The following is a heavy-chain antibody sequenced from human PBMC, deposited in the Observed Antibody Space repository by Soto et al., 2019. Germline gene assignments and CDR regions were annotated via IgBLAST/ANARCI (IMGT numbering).Heavy chain of an antibody. D-gene: IGHD3-10*01. CDR2: VSSYNGNT. CDR3: AREVEGSYSPADF. CDR1: GYTFTDHG. V-gene: IGHV1-18*01. Sequence: QVQLVQSGPEVKKPGASVTVSCKTSGYTFTDHGIDWVRQAPGQGLEWVGWVSSYNGNTNYAYNLKDRVIMTTDAATSTGYMELRGLRSDDTAVYYCAREVEGSYSPADFWGQGTPVTVSS. J-gene: IGHJ4*02.